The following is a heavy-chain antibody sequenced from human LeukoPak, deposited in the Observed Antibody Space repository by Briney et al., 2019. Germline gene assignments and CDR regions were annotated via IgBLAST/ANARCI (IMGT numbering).Heavy chain of an antibody. CDR1: GFTFDDYA. CDR3: ARDKRYCSSTSCYDWFDP. D-gene: IGHD2-2*01. V-gene: IGHV3-9*01. J-gene: IGHJ5*02. CDR2: LSWNSGNI. Sequence: PGRSLRLSCAASGFTFDDYAMHWVRQAPGKGLEWVSGLSWNSGNIGNADSVKGRFTISRDNAKNSLYLQMNSLRAEDTALYHCARDKRYCSSTSCYDWFDPWGQGTLVTVSS.